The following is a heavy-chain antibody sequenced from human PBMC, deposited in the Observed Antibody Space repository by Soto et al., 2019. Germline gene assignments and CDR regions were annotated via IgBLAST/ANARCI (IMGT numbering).Heavy chain of an antibody. CDR2: TYYRSKWYN. D-gene: IGHD6-6*01. Sequence: QSQTLSLTCAISGDSVSSNSAAWNWIRQSPSRGLEWLGRTYYRSKWYNDYAVSVKSRITINPDTSKNQFSLQLNSVTPEDTAVYYCALTDVEYSSSSYWFDPWGQGTLVTVSS. V-gene: IGHV6-1*01. CDR3: ALTDVEYSSSSYWFDP. CDR1: GDSVSSNSAA. J-gene: IGHJ5*02.